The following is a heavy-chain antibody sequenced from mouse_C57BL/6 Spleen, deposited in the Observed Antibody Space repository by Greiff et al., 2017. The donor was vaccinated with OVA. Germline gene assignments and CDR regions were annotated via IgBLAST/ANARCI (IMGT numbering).Heavy chain of an antibody. CDR2: IDPSDSYT. Sequence: QVQLQQPGAELVMPGASVKLSCKASGYTFTSYWMHWVKQRPGPGLEWIGEIDPSDSYTNYNQKFKGKSTLPVDKSSSTAYMQLSSLTSEDSAVYYCARRGDYYYGSSPFDYWGQGTTLTVSS. D-gene: IGHD1-1*01. V-gene: IGHV1-69*01. CDR1: GYTFTSYW. CDR3: ARRGDYYYGSSPFDY. J-gene: IGHJ2*01.